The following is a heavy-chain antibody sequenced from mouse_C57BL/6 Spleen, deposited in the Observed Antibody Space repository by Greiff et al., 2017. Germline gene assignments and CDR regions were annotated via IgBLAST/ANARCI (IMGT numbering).Heavy chain of an antibody. D-gene: IGHD1-1*01. CDR1: GYTFNSYW. J-gene: IGHJ1*03. CDR2: IDPSDSYT. Sequence: QVKLQQPGAELVMPGASVKLSCTASGYTFNSYWMHWVQQTPGQGLEWIGEIDPSDSYTYYNQKFKGKCTLTVDKSSSTSYMQLSRLTSEDSAVYFCARGYYSSSWYFDVWGTGTTVTVSA. CDR3: ARGYYSSSWYFDV. V-gene: IGHV1-69*01.